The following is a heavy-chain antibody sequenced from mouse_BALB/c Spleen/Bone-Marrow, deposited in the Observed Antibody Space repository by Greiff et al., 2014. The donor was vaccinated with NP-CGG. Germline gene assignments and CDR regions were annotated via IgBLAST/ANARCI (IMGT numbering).Heavy chain of an antibody. CDR3: ARYFDYDYFDY. V-gene: IGHV1S135*01. CDR2: IDPYNGGT. Sequence: EVKLMESGPGLVKPGASVKVSCKASGYAFTSYNMYWVKQSHGKSLEWIGYIDPYNGGTYYNQKFKGKATLTVDKSSSTAYMHLNSLTSEDSALYYCARYFDYDYFDYWGQGTTLTVSS. J-gene: IGHJ2*01. D-gene: IGHD2-4*01. CDR1: GYAFTSYN.